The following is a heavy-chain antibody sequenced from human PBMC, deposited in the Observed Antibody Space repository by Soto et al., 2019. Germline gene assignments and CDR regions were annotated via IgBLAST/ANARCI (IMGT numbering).Heavy chain of an antibody. V-gene: IGHV4-39*01. J-gene: IGHJ5*02. CDR3: ARQPYDSRGYYYGT. D-gene: IGHD3-22*01. CDR1: GGSIGSSTYY. CDR2: MYSSGYT. Sequence: QLRLQESGPGLVKPSETLSLTCTVSGGSIGSSTYYWGWIRQPPGKGLEWIGSMYSSGYTYYNPSLKRRVTVSIDTSKNHFSLKLSSVTAADTAVYYCARQPYDSRGYYYGTWGQGTLVTVSS.